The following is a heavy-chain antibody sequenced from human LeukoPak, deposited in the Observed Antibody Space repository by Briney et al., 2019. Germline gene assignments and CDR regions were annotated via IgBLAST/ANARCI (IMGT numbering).Heavy chain of an antibody. D-gene: IGHD6-13*01. CDR2: INPNSGGT. J-gene: IGHJ4*02. Sequence: ASVKVSCKASGYTFTGYYMHWVRQAPGQGLEWMGWINPNSGGTNYAQDFHGRVTMTRDTSISTAYLQWSSLKASDTAMYYCARREETLGIAAYWGQGTLVTVSS. CDR3: ARREETLGIAAY. CDR1: GYTFTGYY. V-gene: IGHV1-2*02.